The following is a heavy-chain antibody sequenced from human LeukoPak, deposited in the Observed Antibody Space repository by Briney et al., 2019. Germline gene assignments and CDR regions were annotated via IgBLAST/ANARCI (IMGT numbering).Heavy chain of an antibody. CDR2: IKSDGSST. D-gene: IGHD5-12*01. Sequence: GRSLRLSCAASGFTFSTYWMHWVRQAPGKGLVWVSHIKSDGSSTSYADSVKGRFTISRDNAKNTLYLQMNSLRAEDTAVYYCARDRGYRQDYWGQGTLVTVSS. CDR3: ARDRGYRQDY. CDR1: GFTFSTYW. J-gene: IGHJ4*02. V-gene: IGHV3-74*01.